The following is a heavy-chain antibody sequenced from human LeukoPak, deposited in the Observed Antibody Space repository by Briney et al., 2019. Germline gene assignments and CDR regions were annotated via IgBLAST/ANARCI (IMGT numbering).Heavy chain of an antibody. J-gene: IGHJ3*02. D-gene: IGHD3-22*01. CDR3: ARDNVYYYDSSGYAFDI. CDR2: IYSGGST. CDR1: GFTVSSNY. Sequence: PGGSLRLSCAASGFTVSSNYMSWVRQAPAKGLEWVSVIYSGGSTYYADSVKGRFTISRDNPKNTLYLQMNSLRAEDTAVYYCARDNVYYYDSSGYAFDIWGQGTMVTVSS. V-gene: IGHV3-53*01.